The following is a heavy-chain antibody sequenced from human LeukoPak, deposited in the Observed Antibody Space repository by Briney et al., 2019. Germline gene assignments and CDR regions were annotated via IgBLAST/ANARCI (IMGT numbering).Heavy chain of an antibody. D-gene: IGHD3-22*01. V-gene: IGHV4-4*07. CDR3: ARRGSSGRSFDY. CDR2: LYPRGTT. Sequence: SETLSLTCTVSGGSISNYFLSWVRQPAGKALEWIGRLYPRGTTNYNPSLKSRVSMSLDTSMTQFSLKLNSVTAADTAVYYCARRGSSGRSFDYWGQGTLVTVSS. J-gene: IGHJ4*02. CDR1: GGSISNYF.